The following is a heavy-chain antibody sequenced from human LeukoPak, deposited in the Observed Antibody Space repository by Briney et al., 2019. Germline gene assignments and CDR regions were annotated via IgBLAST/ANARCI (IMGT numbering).Heavy chain of an antibody. D-gene: IGHD3-22*01. V-gene: IGHV3-30*18. CDR1: GFTFSSYG. J-gene: IGHJ4*02. CDR2: ISYDGSNK. Sequence: GGSLRLSCAASGFTFSSYGMHWVRQAPGKGLEWVAVISYDGSNKYYADSVKGRSTISRDNSKNTLYLQMNSLRAEDTAVYYCAKGEYYYDSSGYPYYFDYWGQGTLVTVSS. CDR3: AKGEYYYDSSGYPYYFDY.